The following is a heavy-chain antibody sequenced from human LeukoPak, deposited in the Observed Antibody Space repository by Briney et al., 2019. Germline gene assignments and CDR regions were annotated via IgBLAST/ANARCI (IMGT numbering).Heavy chain of an antibody. CDR3: ARSGGSFYQNYYYMDV. D-gene: IGHD2-15*01. V-gene: IGHV4-59*01. CDR2: IYYSGST. CDR1: GGSISSYY. J-gene: IGHJ6*03. Sequence: PSETLSLTCTVSGGSISSYYWSWIRQPPGKGLEGMGYIYYSGSTNYNPSLKSRVTISVGTSKNQFSLKLSSVTAADTAVYYCARSGGSFYQNYYYMDVWGKGTTVTVSS.